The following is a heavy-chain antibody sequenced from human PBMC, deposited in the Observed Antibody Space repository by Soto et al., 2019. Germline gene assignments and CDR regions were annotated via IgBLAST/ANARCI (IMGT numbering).Heavy chain of an antibody. V-gene: IGHV1-69*02. D-gene: IGHD5-18*01. CDR3: ASVRGYSYGRTGGDY. CDR1: GGTFSSYT. J-gene: IGHJ4*02. Sequence: QVQLVQSGAEVKKPGSSVKVSCKASGGTFSSYTISWVRQAPGQGLEWMGRIIPILGIANYAQKFQGRVTITEDKSASTAYMELSSLRSEDTAVYYCASVRGYSYGRTGGDYWGQGTLVTVSS. CDR2: IIPILGIA.